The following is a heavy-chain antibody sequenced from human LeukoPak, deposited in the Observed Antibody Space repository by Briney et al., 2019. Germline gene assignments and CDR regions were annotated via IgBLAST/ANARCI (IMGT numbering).Heavy chain of an antibody. CDR1: GYTFTGYY. CDR3: ARHPYSGGYHFDY. Sequence: ASVKVSCKASGYTFTGYYIHWVRQAPGQGLEWMGWINSNSGGTNSAQKFQGRVTMTRDTSISTAYMELSRLRSDDTAVYYCARHPYSGGYHFDYWGQGTLVTVSS. D-gene: IGHD1-26*01. J-gene: IGHJ4*02. V-gene: IGHV1-2*02. CDR2: INSNSGGT.